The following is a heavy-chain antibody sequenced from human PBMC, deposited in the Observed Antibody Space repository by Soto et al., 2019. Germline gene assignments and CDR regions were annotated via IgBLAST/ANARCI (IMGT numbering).Heavy chain of an antibody. CDR3: ARVGYCSSTSCYADPYYYYYGMDV. Sequence: SVKVSCKASGGTFSSYAISWVRQAPGQGLEWMGGIIPIFGTANYAQKFQGRVTITADESTSTAYMELSSLRSEDTAVYYCARVGYCSSTSCYADPYYYYYGMDVWGQGTTVTVSS. CDR1: GGTFSSYA. J-gene: IGHJ6*02. V-gene: IGHV1-69*13. D-gene: IGHD2-2*01. CDR2: IIPIFGTA.